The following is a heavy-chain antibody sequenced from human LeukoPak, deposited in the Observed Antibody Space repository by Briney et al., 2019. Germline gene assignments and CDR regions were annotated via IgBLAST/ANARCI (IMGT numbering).Heavy chain of an antibody. CDR1: GFTFSSRW. CDR2: VNREGSDK. D-gene: IGHD3-16*01. J-gene: IGHJ6*02. Sequence: GGSLRLSCAASGFTFSSRWMYWVRQAPGKGLEWVANVNREGSDKNYVDSVKGRFTISRDNAKNSLYLQMNSLRVEDTAVYYCARDGVPGGRDVWGQGTTVTVS. CDR3: ARDGVPGGRDV. V-gene: IGHV3-7*01.